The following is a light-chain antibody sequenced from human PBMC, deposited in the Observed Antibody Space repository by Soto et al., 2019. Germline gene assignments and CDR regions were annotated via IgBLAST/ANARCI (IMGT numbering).Light chain of an antibody. V-gene: IGLV2-14*01. CDR2: QVT. J-gene: IGLJ1*01. CDR1: GSDIATFNY. Sequence: VLAQPASMSGSPGQAITISCTGSGSDIATFNYVSWYQQYPGKAPKLLIYQVTSRASGVSHRFSGSKSGNTAALTISGLQPEDEAEYYCNSYSSTSFYVFGTGTKVTVL. CDR3: NSYSSTSFYV.